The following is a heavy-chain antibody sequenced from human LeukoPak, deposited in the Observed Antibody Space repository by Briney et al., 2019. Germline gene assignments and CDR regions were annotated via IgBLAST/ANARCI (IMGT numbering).Heavy chain of an antibody. CDR3: ARAPPRRESDY. D-gene: IGHD5-24*01. CDR2: INPNSGGT. V-gene: IGHV1-2*02. Sequence: ASVKVSCKASGYTFTSYTIHWVRQAPGQGLEWMGWINPNSGGTNYAQKFQGRVTMTRDTSISTAYMELSRLRSDDTAVYYCARAPPRRESDYWGQGTLVTVSS. CDR1: GYTFTSYT. J-gene: IGHJ4*02.